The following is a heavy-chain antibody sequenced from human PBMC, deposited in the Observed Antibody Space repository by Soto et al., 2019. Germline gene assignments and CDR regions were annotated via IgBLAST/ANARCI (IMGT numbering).Heavy chain of an antibody. CDR1: GGSISSYY. CDR3: ARSGYDSSGYYGAG. V-gene: IGHV4-59*01. J-gene: IGHJ4*02. Sequence: PSETRSLTCTVSGGSISSYYWIWIRQPPGKGLEWIGYIYYSGSTNYNPSLKSRVIISVDTSKNQFSLKLSSVTAADTAVYYCARSGYDSSGYYGAGWGQGTLVTVSS. CDR2: IYYSGST. D-gene: IGHD3-22*01.